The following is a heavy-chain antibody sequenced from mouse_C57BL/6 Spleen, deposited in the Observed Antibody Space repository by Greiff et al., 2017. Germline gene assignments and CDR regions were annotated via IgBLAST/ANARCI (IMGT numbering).Heavy chain of an antibody. CDR2: ISDGGSYT. J-gene: IGHJ1*03. CDR3: ARDRLGGRYFDV. V-gene: IGHV5-4*03. CDR1: GFTFTSYA. D-gene: IGHD4-1*01. Sequence: EVKVVEPGAGLVKPGGSLKLSCAASGFTFTSYAMPWVRQTPGQRLEWVATISDGGSYTYYPDNVKGRFTISRDTAKNNLYLQMSHLKSEDTAMYYCARDRLGGRYFDVWGTGTTVTVSS.